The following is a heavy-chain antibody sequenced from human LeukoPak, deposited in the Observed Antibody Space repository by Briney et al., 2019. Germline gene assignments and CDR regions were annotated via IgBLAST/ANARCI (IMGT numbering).Heavy chain of an antibody. V-gene: IGHV4-34*01. J-gene: IGHJ4*02. Sequence: SETLSLTCAVYGGSFSGYYWSWIRQPPGKGLEWIGEINHSGSTNYNPSLKSRVTISVDTSKNQFSLKLSSVTAADTAVYYCARLRDFWSGYYTSHYYFDYWDQGTLVTVSS. CDR3: ARLRDFWSGYYTSHYYFDY. CDR2: INHSGST. D-gene: IGHD3-3*01. CDR1: GGSFSGYY.